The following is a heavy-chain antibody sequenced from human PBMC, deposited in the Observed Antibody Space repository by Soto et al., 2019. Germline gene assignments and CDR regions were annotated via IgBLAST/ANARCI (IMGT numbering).Heavy chain of an antibody. D-gene: IGHD3-10*01. V-gene: IGHV3-33*01. CDR3: ARVREPDYYGSGSYPDY. CDR2: IWYDGSNK. J-gene: IGHJ4*02. Sequence: GGSLRLSCAASGFTFSSYGMHWVRQAPGKGLEWVAVIWYDGSNKYYADSVKGRFTISRDNSKNTLYLQMNSLRAEDTAVYYCARVREPDYYGSGSYPDYWGQGTLVTVSS. CDR1: GFTFSSYG.